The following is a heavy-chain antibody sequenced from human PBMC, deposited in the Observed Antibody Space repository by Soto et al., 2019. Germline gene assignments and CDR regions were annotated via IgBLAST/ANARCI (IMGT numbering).Heavy chain of an antibody. CDR1: GYTFTGYY. Sequence: ASVKVSCKASGYTFTGYYMRWVRQAPGQGLEWMGWINPNSGGTNYAQQFQGRVTMTRDTSISTAYMELSRLRSDDTAVYYCARDSKAIFGVVGYYYGMDVWGQGTTVTVSS. D-gene: IGHD3-3*01. CDR2: INPNSGGT. CDR3: ARDSKAIFGVVGYYYGMDV. V-gene: IGHV1-2*02. J-gene: IGHJ6*02.